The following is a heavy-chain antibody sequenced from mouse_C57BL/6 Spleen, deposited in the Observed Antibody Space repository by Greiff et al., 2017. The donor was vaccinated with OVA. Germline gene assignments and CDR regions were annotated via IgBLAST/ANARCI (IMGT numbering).Heavy chain of an antibody. CDR2: IHPNSGST. J-gene: IGHJ4*01. CDR1: GYTFTSYW. Sequence: VQLQQPGAELVKPGASVKLSCKASGYTFTSYWMHWVKQRPGQGLEWIGMIHPNSGSTNYNEKFKSKATLTVDKSSSTAYIQLSSLTSEDSAVYYCARGGYYAMDYWGQGTSVTVSS. CDR3: ARGGYYAMDY. V-gene: IGHV1-64*01.